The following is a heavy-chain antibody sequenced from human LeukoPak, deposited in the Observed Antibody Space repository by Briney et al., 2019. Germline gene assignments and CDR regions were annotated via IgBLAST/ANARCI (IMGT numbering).Heavy chain of an antibody. CDR1: GGSISSSSYY. J-gene: IGHJ4*02. CDR2: IYYSGST. CDR3: ARHIPNYSYGFDY. D-gene: IGHD5-18*01. V-gene: IGHV4-39*01. Sequence: SETLPLTCTVSGGSISSSSYYWGWLRQPPGTGLEWIGSIYYSGSTYYNPSLKSRVTISVDTSKNQFSLKLSSVTAADTAVYYCARHIPNYSYGFDYWGQGTLVTVSS.